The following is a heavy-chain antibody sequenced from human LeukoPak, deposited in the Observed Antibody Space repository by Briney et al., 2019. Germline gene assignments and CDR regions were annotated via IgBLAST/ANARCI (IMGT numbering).Heavy chain of an antibody. CDR1: NDSISSGDYY. D-gene: IGHD2-2*01. CDR3: AREGLVPAAKRASDI. V-gene: IGHV4-30-4*01. J-gene: IGHJ3*02. Sequence: SETLSLTCTVSNDSISSGDYYWNWIRQPPGKGLEWIGYIFHRGGTSYNPSLKSRILFSVDTSKNQFSLKLSSVTAADTAVYYCAREGLVPAAKRASDIWGQGTMVTVSS. CDR2: IFHRGGT.